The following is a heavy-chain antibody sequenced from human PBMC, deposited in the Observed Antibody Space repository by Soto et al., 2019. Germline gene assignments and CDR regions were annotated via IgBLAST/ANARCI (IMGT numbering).Heavy chain of an antibody. D-gene: IGHD6-25*01. J-gene: IGHJ6*02. CDR3: ARDPQQRLADSYYSGMDV. CDR1: GFTFSRYG. V-gene: IGHV3-21*02. Sequence: EVQLVESGGGLVKPGGSLRLSCAASGFTFSRYGMNWVRQAPGKGLELVSSISGLSSFIYYADSVKGRFTVSRDNAKNSLFVQMNSLTAEDTAVYYCARDPQQRLADSYYSGMDVWGQGTTVIVSS. CDR2: ISGLSSFI.